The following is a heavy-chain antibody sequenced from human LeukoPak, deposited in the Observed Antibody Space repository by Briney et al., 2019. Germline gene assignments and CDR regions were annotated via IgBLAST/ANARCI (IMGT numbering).Heavy chain of an antibody. D-gene: IGHD5-12*01. CDR3: ARIVWWLRYYFDY. Sequence: ASVKVSCKASGYTFTSYNMHWVRQAPGQGLEWMGIINPSGGSTNYAQKFQGRVTMTRDTSKNQFSLKLSSVTAADTAVYYCARIVWWLRYYFDYWGQGTLVTVSS. V-gene: IGHV1-46*01. CDR1: GYTFTSYN. CDR2: INPSGGST. J-gene: IGHJ4*02.